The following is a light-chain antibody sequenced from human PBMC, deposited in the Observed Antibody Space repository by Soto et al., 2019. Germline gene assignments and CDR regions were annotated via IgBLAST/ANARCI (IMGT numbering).Light chain of an antibody. CDR1: SSDVGGYNY. Sequence: QSALTQPASVSGSPGQSIAISCTGTSSDVGGYNYVSWYQQHPGKAPKLMIYDVSNRPSGVSNRFSGSKSGNTASLHISGLQAEDEADYYCSSYTSSSTYVFATGTKVTVL. CDR2: DVS. J-gene: IGLJ1*01. CDR3: SSYTSSSTYV. V-gene: IGLV2-14*01.